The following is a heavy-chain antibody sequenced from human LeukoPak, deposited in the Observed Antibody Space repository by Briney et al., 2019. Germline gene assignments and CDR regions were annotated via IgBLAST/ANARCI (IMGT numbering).Heavy chain of an antibody. Sequence: PSETLSLTCAVYGGSFSGYYWSWIRQPPGKGLEWIGEINHRGSTNYNPSLKSRVTISVDTSKNQFSLKLSSVTAADTAVYYCARARRGWFDPWGQGTLVTVSS. D-gene: IGHD3-10*01. CDR3: ARARRGWFDP. CDR1: GGSFSGYY. V-gene: IGHV4-34*01. CDR2: INHRGST. J-gene: IGHJ5*02.